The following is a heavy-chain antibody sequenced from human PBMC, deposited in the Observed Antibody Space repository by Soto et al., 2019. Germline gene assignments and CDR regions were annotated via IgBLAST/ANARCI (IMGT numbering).Heavy chain of an antibody. CDR2: ISSTGGTT. CDR1: GFTFSNYG. J-gene: IGHJ3*01. Sequence: EVQLLESGGGLAQPGGSLRLSCAASGFTFSNYGMAWVRQAQGTGLEWVASISSTGGTTYYADSVKGRFSISRDDSKNTFYLQMHRLRAEDTALYYCAKVGIGWSDVFDVWGQGTKVTVSS. V-gene: IGHV3-23*01. CDR3: AKVGIGWSDVFDV. D-gene: IGHD6-19*01.